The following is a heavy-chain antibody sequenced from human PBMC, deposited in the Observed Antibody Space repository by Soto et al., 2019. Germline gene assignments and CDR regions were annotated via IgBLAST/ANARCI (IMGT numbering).Heavy chain of an antibody. V-gene: IGHV3-23*01. CDR2: ISGSGGST. D-gene: IGHD3-9*01. CDR1: GFTSSSDA. Sequence: PGGYLGLSSGASGFTSSSDAMRWVRQVPGKGLEWVSAISGSGGSTYYADSVKGRVTISRDNSKNTLYQQMNSLRAEDTAEYKNSNALRYFDWSPSSFHYSLQGSPV. CDR3: SNALRYFDWSPSSFHY. J-gene: IGHJ4*02.